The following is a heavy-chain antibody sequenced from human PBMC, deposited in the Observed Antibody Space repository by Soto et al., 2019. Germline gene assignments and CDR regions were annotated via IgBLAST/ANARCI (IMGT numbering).Heavy chain of an antibody. J-gene: IGHJ6*02. CDR3: AKSDFGSGWYYYYYGMDV. D-gene: IGHD6-19*01. CDR2: ISGSGGST. CDR1: GFTFSSYA. Sequence: GGSLRLSCAASGFTFSSYAMSWVRQAPGKGLEWVSAISGSGGSTYYADSVKGRFTISRDNSKNTQYLQMNSLRAEDTAVYYCAKSDFGSGWYYYYYGMDVWGQGTTVTVSS. V-gene: IGHV3-23*01.